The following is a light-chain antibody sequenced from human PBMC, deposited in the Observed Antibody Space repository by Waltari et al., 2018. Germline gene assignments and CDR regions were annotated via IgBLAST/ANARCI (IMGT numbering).Light chain of an antibody. V-gene: IGKV1-5*03. Sequence: DIQMTQSPSTLSASVGDRVTITCRASQTIFTWLAWYQQKPGKAPKLLIYRASSLESGVSSRFSGSGSGTEFTLTISSLQPDDFATYYCQYYSTYSVSFGGGTKVEIK. CDR3: QYYSTYSVS. CDR2: RAS. CDR1: QTIFTW. J-gene: IGKJ4*01.